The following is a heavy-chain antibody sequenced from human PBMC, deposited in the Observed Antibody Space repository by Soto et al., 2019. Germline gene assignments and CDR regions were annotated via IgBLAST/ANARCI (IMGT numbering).Heavy chain of an antibody. CDR3: ATSTYDHFWSGSF. CDR2: MNPNTGGA. CDR1: GYTFADFY. V-gene: IGHV1-2*02. Sequence: ASVKVSCKTSGYTFADFYIHWVRQAPGQGFEWMGWMNPNTGGAVYAQKFLGRVAMTRDTSISTAYMELSRLSSNDTAVYFWATSTYDHFWSGSFWGQGTLVTVSS. J-gene: IGHJ4*02. D-gene: IGHD3-3*01.